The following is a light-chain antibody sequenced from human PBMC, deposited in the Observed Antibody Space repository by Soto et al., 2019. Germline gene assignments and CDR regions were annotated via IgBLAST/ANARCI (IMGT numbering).Light chain of an antibody. J-gene: IGKJ2*01. CDR1: QGISSY. CDR2: AAS. Sequence: IQLTQSPSSLSASVGDRVTVTCRASQGISSYLAWYQQQPGKAPKLLIYAASTLQRGVSSRFSGSGSGTDFTLTISSLQPEYFATYYCQQLNSYPPTFGQGTKLEIK. CDR3: QQLNSYPPT. V-gene: IGKV1-9*01.